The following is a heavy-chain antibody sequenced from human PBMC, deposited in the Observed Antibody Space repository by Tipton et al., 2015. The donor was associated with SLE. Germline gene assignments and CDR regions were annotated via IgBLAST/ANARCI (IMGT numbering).Heavy chain of an antibody. CDR3: ASPAGYYDSSGWIFYGMDV. V-gene: IGHV1-18*01. D-gene: IGHD3-22*01. Sequence: QVQLVQSGAEVKKPGASVKVSCKASGYTFTSYGISWVRQAPGQGLEWMGWISAYNGNTNYAQKLQGRVTMTTDTSTSTAYMELRSLRSDDTAVYYCASPAGYYDSSGWIFYGMDVWGRGTTVTVSS. CDR2: ISAYNGNT. CDR1: GYTFTSYG. J-gene: IGHJ6*02.